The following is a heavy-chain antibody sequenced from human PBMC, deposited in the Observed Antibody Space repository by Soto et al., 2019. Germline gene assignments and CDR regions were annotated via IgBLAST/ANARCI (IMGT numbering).Heavy chain of an antibody. CDR2: INWNGGST. D-gene: IGHD3-10*01. Sequence: GSLRLSCAASGFTFDDYGMSWVRQAPGKGLEWVSGINWNGGSTGYADSVKGRFTISRDNAKNSLYLQMNSLRAEDTALYHCARAESTASAFDIWGQGTMVTVSS. CDR1: GFTFDDYG. J-gene: IGHJ3*02. CDR3: ARAESTASAFDI. V-gene: IGHV3-20*01.